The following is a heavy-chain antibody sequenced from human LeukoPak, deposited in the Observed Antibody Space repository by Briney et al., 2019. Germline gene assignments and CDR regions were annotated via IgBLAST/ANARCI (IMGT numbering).Heavy chain of an antibody. CDR3: ARVLRVGYSNRYYYYMDV. D-gene: IGHD4-11*01. Sequence: PSETLSLTCTVSGGSISSSSYYWGWIRQPPGKGLEWIGRIYTSGSTNYNPSLKSRVTISVDTSKNQFSLKLSSVTAADTAVYYCARVLRVGYSNRYYYYMDVWGKGTTVTVSS. V-gene: IGHV4-61*02. J-gene: IGHJ6*03. CDR1: GGSISSSSYY. CDR2: IYTSGST.